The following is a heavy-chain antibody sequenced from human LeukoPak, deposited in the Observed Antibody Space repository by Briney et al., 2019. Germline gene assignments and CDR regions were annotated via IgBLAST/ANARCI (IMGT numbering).Heavy chain of an antibody. CDR2: IYYSGST. V-gene: IGHV4-59*12. CDR3: AREGDVGFDY. J-gene: IGHJ4*02. Sequence: SETLSLTCTVSGGSISSYYWSWIRQPPGKGLEWIGYIYYSGSTNYNPSLKSRVTISVDTSKNQFSLKLSSVTAADTAVYYCAREGDVGFDYWGQGTLVTVSS. D-gene: IGHD3-16*01. CDR1: GGSISSYY.